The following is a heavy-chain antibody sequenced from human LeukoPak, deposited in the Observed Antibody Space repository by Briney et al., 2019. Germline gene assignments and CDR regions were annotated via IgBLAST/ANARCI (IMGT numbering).Heavy chain of an antibody. V-gene: IGHV1-46*01. CDR1: GYTFITYY. CDR2: IEPSGGST. CDR3: ARDQDYPLPRFDS. Sequence: ASVKVSCKASGYTFITYYMHWVRQAPGQGLEWMVIIEPSGGSTTYAQKFQGRVTVTRDTSTSTVYMELSSLRSDDTAVYYCARDQDYPLPRFDSWGQGTLVTVSS. J-gene: IGHJ4*02. D-gene: IGHD4-11*01.